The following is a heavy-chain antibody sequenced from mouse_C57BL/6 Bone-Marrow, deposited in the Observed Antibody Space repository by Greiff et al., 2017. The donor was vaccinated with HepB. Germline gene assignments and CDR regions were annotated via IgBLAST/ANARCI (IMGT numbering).Heavy chain of an antibody. CDR1: GYTFTGYW. CDR3: ARALLMTHVVRYYAVDY. Sequence: QLQQSGAELVKRGASGKLSCKATGYTFTGYWIEWVKQMSGRGLEWIGEILPGSGSTNYNEKFKGKATFTADTSSNTAYMQLSSLTTEDSAIYYCARALLMTHVVRYYAVDYWGEATSFTVSS. V-gene: IGHV1-9*01. CDR2: ILPGSGST. J-gene: IGHJ4*01. D-gene: IGHD1-1*01.